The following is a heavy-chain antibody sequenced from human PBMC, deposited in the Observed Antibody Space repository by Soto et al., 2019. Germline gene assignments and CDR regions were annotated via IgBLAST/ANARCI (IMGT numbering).Heavy chain of an antibody. CDR2: IYYSGST. J-gene: IGHJ2*01. CDR1: GGSISSGDYY. V-gene: IGHV4-30-4*01. CDR3: ARALGGSYDDWYFDL. Sequence: QVQLQESGPGLVKPSQTLFLTCTVSGGSISSGDYYWSWIRQPPGKGLEWIGYIYYSGSTYYNPSLKSRVTISVDTSKNQFSLKLSSVTAADTAVYYCARALGGSYDDWYFDLWGRGTLVTVSS. D-gene: IGHD1-26*01.